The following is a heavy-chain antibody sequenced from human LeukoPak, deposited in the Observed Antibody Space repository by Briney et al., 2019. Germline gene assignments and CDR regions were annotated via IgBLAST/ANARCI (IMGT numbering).Heavy chain of an antibody. CDR2: IWNDGNRK. J-gene: IGHJ3*02. CDR3: ARDSITTIPEVDACDI. V-gene: IGHV3-33*01. Sequence: GGSLRLSCAASGFTFSNYGMHWVRQAPGKGLDWVAVIWNDGNRKEYADSVKGRFTISKDNSKNTLSLQMDSLRVEDTAVYYCARDSITTIPEVDACDIWGQGTLVTVSS. CDR1: GFTFSNYG. D-gene: IGHD3-10*01.